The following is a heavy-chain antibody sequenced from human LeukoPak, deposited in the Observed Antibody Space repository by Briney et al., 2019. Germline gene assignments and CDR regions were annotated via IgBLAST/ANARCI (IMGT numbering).Heavy chain of an antibody. CDR1: GYSFTSYW. D-gene: IGHD3-22*01. J-gene: IGHJ5*02. V-gene: IGHV5-51*01. CDR2: IYPADSDT. Sequence: GESLKISCKGSGYSFTSYWIGWVRQMPGKGLEWMGIIYPADSDTRYSPSFQGQVTISADKSISTAYLQWSSLKASDTAMYYCARSYFRRDYYHRSGYNNWFDHWGQGTLVTVSS. CDR3: ARSYFRRDYYHRSGYNNWFDH.